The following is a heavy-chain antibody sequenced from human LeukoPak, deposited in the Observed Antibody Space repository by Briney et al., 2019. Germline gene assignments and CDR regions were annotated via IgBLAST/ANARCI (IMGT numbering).Heavy chain of an antibody. J-gene: IGHJ5*02. CDR1: GYTLTELS. D-gene: IGHD2-2*01. CDR2: FDPEDGET. Sequence: ASVKVSCKVSGYTLTELSMHWVRQAPGKGLEWMGGFDPEDGETIYAQKFQGRVTMTEDASTDTAHMELSSLRSEDTAVYYCATWFRDQLLSIGYNWFDPWGQGTLVTVSS. CDR3: ATWFRDQLLSIGYNWFDP. V-gene: IGHV1-24*01.